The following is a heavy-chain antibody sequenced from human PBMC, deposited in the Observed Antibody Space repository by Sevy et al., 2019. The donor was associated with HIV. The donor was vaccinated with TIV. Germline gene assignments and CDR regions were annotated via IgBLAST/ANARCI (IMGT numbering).Heavy chain of an antibody. Sequence: GGSLRLSCAASGFSFSSYGMHWVRQAPGKGLEWVAVIWYDGSGKYYSDYVKGRFTISRDNSKNTLFLQMNSLRVEDTAIYYCAKGAGQYFFDYWGQGTLVTVSS. J-gene: IGHJ4*02. CDR2: IWYDGSGK. CDR3: AKGAGQYFFDY. D-gene: IGHD1-26*01. V-gene: IGHV3-33*06. CDR1: GFSFSSYG.